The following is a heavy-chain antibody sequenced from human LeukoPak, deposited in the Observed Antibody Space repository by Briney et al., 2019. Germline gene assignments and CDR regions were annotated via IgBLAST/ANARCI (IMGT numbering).Heavy chain of an antibody. CDR2: IYYSGST. CDR3: ARQADTAMLIWLFTDY. Sequence: SETLSLTCTVSGDSISSYYCSWIRQPPGKGLEWIGYIYYSGSTSYNPSLKSRVTISVDTSKNQFSLKLSSVTAADTAVYYCARQADTAMLIWLFTDYWGQGTLVTVSS. V-gene: IGHV4-59*01. J-gene: IGHJ4*02. CDR1: GDSISSYY. D-gene: IGHD5-18*01.